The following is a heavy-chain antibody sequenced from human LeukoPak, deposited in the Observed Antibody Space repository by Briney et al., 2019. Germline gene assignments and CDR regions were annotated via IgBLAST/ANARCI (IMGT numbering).Heavy chain of an antibody. D-gene: IGHD5-12*01. CDR2: IYYRGST. Sequence: SETLSLTCAVSGGSISSYYWSWIRQPPGKGLEWIGFIYYRGSTNYNPSLESRVTISVDTSKNRFSLKLSSVTAADTAVYYCARDRYSGYDGFGAFDIWGQGTMVTVSS. J-gene: IGHJ3*02. CDR3: ARDRYSGYDGFGAFDI. V-gene: IGHV4-59*01. CDR1: GGSISSYY.